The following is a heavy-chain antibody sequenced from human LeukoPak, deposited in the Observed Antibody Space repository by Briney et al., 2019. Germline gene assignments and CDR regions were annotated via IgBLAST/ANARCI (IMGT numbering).Heavy chain of an antibody. CDR1: GGSISSYY. Sequence: SETLSLTCTVSGGSISSYYWSWIRQPPGKGLEWIGYIYYSGSTNYNPSLKSRVTISVDTSKNQFSLKLSSVTAADTAVYYCARGREAASLGVRGFYFDYWGQGTLVTVSS. J-gene: IGHJ4*02. V-gene: IGHV4-59*01. D-gene: IGHD3-10*01. CDR3: ARGREAASLGVRGFYFDY. CDR2: IYYSGST.